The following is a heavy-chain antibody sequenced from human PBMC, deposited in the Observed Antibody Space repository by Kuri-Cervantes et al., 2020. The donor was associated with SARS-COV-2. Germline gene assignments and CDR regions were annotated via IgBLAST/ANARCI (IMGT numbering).Heavy chain of an antibody. CDR3: ARAPQWVAGDDAFDI. Sequence: GESLKISCAASGFTFSDYYMSWIRQAPGKGLEWVSYISSSSSYTNYAGSVKGRFTISRDNAKNSLYLQMNSLRAEDTAVYYCARAPQWVAGDDAFDIWGQGTMVTVSS. D-gene: IGHD6-19*01. CDR1: GFTFSDYY. J-gene: IGHJ3*02. V-gene: IGHV3-11*05. CDR2: ISSSSSYT.